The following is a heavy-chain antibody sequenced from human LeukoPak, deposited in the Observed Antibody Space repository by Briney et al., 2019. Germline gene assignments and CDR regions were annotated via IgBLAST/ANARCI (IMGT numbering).Heavy chain of an antibody. Sequence: GGSLRLSCAASGFTVNSNYMSWVRQAPGKGLEWVSFIYSAGSTYYTDSVKGRFTFSRDHSKNMLYLQMNSLRPEDTAVYYCARARYFDYWGQGTLVTVSS. CDR1: GFTVNSNY. CDR3: ARARYFDY. CDR2: IYSAGST. V-gene: IGHV3-66*01. J-gene: IGHJ4*02.